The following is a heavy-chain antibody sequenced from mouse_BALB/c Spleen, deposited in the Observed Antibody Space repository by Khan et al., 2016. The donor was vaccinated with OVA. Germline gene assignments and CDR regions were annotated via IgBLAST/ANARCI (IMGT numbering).Heavy chain of an antibody. V-gene: IGHV3-2*02. D-gene: IGHD2-4*01. CDR1: GYSITSDYA. Sequence: EVQLQESGPGLVKPSQSLSLTCTVTGYSITSDYAWNWLRQFPGNKLEWMGYISYSGSTSYNPSLKSRISITRDTSKNQFFLQLNSVTTEDTATYYCAREGYDYDYAMDYWGQGTSVTVSS. CDR3: AREGYDYDYAMDY. J-gene: IGHJ4*01. CDR2: ISYSGST.